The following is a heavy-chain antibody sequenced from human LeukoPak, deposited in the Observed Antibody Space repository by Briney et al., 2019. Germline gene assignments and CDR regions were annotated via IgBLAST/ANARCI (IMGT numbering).Heavy chain of an antibody. D-gene: IGHD2-15*01. CDR2: IYPGDSDT. Sequence: GESLKISCKGSGYSFTSYWIGWVRQMPGKGLEWMGIIYPGDSDTRYSPSFQGQVTISADKSISTAYLQWSSLKASDTAMYYCARPYCSGGSCLEYFQHWGQGTLVTVSS. V-gene: IGHV5-51*01. CDR1: GYSFTSYW. J-gene: IGHJ1*01. CDR3: ARPYCSGGSCLEYFQH.